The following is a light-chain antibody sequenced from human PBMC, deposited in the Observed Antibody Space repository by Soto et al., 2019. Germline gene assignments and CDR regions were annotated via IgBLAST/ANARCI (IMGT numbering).Light chain of an antibody. CDR1: SSDVGGYNY. CDR2: DVS. V-gene: IGLV2-14*01. CDR3: SSYTASSTYVV. Sequence: QSALTQPASVSGSPGQSITISCTGTSSDVGGYNYVSWYQQHPGKAPKLMIYDVSNRPSGVSNRFSGSKSANTASLTISGLQAEDDADYYCSSYTASSTYVVFGGGTKLTVL. J-gene: IGLJ2*01.